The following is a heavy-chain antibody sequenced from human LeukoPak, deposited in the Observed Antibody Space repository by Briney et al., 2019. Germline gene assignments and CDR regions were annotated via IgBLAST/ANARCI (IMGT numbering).Heavy chain of an antibody. Sequence: PGGSLRLSCAASGFTFSSYAMSWVRQAPGKGLEWVSTVSGGGGTTYYADSVKGRFTISRDNSKNTLFLQMNSLRAEDTAIYYCAKAYQSWLDTAMVLDYWGQGTLVTVSS. J-gene: IGHJ4*02. CDR2: VSGGGGTT. D-gene: IGHD5-18*01. CDR3: AKAYQSWLDTAMVLDY. CDR1: GFTFSSYA. V-gene: IGHV3-23*01.